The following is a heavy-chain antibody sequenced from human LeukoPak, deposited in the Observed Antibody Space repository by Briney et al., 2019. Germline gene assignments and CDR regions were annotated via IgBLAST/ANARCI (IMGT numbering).Heavy chain of an antibody. D-gene: IGHD5-24*01. CDR1: GFTFSNAW. Sequence: GGSLRLSCAASGFTFSNAWMSWVRQAPGKGLEWVGRIKSKTDGGTTDYAAPVKGRFTISRDDSKNALYQQMNSLKTEDTAVYYCTTKDGYNSYGYYYYYMDVWGKGTTVTVSS. CDR3: TTKDGYNSYGYYYYYMDV. CDR2: IKSKTDGGTT. J-gene: IGHJ6*03. V-gene: IGHV3-15*01.